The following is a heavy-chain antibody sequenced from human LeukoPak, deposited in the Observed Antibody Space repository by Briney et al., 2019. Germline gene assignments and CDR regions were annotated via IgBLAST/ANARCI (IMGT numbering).Heavy chain of an antibody. V-gene: IGHV3-23*01. CDR1: GFTFSSYA. J-gene: IGHJ3*02. D-gene: IGHD3-16*01. Sequence: GGSLRLSCAASGFTFSSYAMSWVRQAPGKGLEWVSAISGSGAPTYYADSVKGRFTISRDNSKNTMYLQMESLRAEDTAVYYCTKAVGGGRDAYDIWGQGTLVTVSS. CDR2: ISGSGAPT. CDR3: TKAVGGGRDAYDI.